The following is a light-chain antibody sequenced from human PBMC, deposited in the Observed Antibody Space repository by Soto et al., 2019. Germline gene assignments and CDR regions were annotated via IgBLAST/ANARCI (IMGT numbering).Light chain of an antibody. CDR1: SSDVGGYNY. CDR2: EVS. Sequence: QSVLTQPPSASGSPGQSVTISCTGTSSDVGGYNYVSWYQQHPGKAPKLMIYEVSKRPSGVPDRFSGSKSGNTASLTVSGLQAEDEAYYYCSSYAGSNIPYVFGTGTKVTVL. CDR3: SSYAGSNIPYV. J-gene: IGLJ1*01. V-gene: IGLV2-8*01.